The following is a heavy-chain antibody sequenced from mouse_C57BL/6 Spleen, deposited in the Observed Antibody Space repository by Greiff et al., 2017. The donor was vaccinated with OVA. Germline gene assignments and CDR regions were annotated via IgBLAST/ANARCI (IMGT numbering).Heavy chain of an antibody. CDR2: IWGDGSA. V-gene: IGHV2-3*01. J-gene: IGHJ1*03. D-gene: IGHD1-1*01. CDR3: AKLITTVVASYWYFDV. Sequence: QVQLQQSGPGLVAPSQSLSITCTVSGFTLTSYGVSWVRQPPGKGLEWLGVIWGDGSANYHSALISRLSISKDNSKSQVFLKLNSLQTDDTATYYCAKLITTVVASYWYFDVWGTGTTVTVSS. CDR1: GFTLTSYG.